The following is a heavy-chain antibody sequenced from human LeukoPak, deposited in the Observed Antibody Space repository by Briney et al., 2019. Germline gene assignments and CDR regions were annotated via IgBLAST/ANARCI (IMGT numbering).Heavy chain of an antibody. CDR3: ARTANFAAGYYIDY. CDR2: ISGSSRHK. J-gene: IGHJ4*02. D-gene: IGHD6-13*01. V-gene: IGHV3-21*01. CDR1: GFTFSSYT. Sequence: GGSLRLSCAASGFTFSSYTMNWVRQAPGKELEWVSSISGSSRHKDYADSVKGRFTISRDNAKNSLYLQMNSLEAEDTAVYYCARTANFAAGYYIDYWGQGTLVTVSS.